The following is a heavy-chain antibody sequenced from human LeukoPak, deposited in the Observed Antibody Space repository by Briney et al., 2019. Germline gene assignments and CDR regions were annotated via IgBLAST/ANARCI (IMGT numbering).Heavy chain of an antibody. CDR3: AKDLVGATGGD. CDR2: ISGSGGST. V-gene: IGHV3-23*01. J-gene: IGHJ4*02. CDR1: GFTFSSYA. D-gene: IGHD1-26*01. Sequence: GGSLRLSCAASGFTFSSYAMIWVRQAPGKGLEWVSAISGSGGSTYYADSVKGRFTISSDNSKNTLYLQMNSLRAEDTAVYYCAKDLVGATGGDWGQGTLVTVSS.